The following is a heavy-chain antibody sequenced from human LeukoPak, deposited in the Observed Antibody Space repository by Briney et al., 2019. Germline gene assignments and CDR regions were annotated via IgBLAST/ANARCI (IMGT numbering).Heavy chain of an antibody. J-gene: IGHJ4*02. V-gene: IGHV4-34*01. CDR2: INHSGST. CDR3: ARRRLGYYFDY. D-gene: IGHD5-24*01. Sequence: SETLSLTCAVYGRSFSGYYWSWIRQPPGKGLEWIGEINHSGSTNYNPSLKSRVTISVDTSKNQFSLKVSSVTAADTAVYYCARRRLGYYFDYWGQGTLVTVSS. CDR1: GRSFSGYY.